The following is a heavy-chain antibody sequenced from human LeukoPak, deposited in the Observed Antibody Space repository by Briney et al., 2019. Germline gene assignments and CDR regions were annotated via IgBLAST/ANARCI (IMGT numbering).Heavy chain of an antibody. D-gene: IGHD3-3*01. CDR3: AKDPDFWSGLVDY. CDR1: GITLSNYG. V-gene: IGHV3-23*01. Sequence: HPGGSLRLSCAVSGITLSNYGMSWVRQAPGKGLEWVAGISGSGGSTYYADSVKGRFTISRDNSKNTLYLQMNSLRAEDTAVYYCAKDPDFWSGLVDYWGQGTLVTVSS. CDR2: ISGSGGST. J-gene: IGHJ4*02.